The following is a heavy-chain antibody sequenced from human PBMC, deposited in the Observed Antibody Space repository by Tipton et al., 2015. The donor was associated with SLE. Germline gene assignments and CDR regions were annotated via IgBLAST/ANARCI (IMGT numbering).Heavy chain of an antibody. CDR2: IIPMFGTS. D-gene: IGHD4-11*01. J-gene: IGHJ4*02. Sequence: QVQLVQSGAEVKKPGASVKVSCKASGYIFASYGINWVRQAPGQGLERMGGIIPMFGTSNYAQSLQGRVTIVADESTSTAYMELSSLSSEDTAVYFCATFDSNFIHYWGQGTLVTVAS. CDR1: GYIFASYG. V-gene: IGHV1-69*01. CDR3: ATFDSNFIHY.